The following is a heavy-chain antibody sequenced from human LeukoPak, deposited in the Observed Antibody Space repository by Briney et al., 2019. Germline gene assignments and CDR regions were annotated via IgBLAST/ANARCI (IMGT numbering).Heavy chain of an antibody. CDR2: TIPIFGTA. J-gene: IGHJ4*02. V-gene: IGHV1-69*05. CDR1: GGTFSSYA. CDR3: ARAPYYYDSSGYYNYFDY. Sequence: GASVKVSCKASGGTFSSYAISWVRQAPGQGLEWMGGTIPIFGTANYAQKFQGRVTITTDESTSTAYMELSSLRSEDTAVYYCARAPYYYDSSGYYNYFDYWGQGTLVTVSS. D-gene: IGHD3-22*01.